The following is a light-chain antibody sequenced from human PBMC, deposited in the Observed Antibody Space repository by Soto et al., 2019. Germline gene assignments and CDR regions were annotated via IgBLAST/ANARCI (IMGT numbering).Light chain of an antibody. J-gene: IGKJ4*01. V-gene: IGKV3D-15*01. CDR3: QQYNNWPLT. CDR2: GAT. CDR1: QTVRDN. Sequence: EVVMTQSPATLSVSPGERATLSCRASQTVRDNLGWYQQKPGQPPRLLIYGATTRATGIPARFSGSGSGTEFTLTISSLQSEGFAVYYCQQYNNWPLTFGGGTKVEIK.